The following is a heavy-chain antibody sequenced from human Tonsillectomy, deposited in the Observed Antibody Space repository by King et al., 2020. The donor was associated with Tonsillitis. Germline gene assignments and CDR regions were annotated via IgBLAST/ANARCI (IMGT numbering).Heavy chain of an antibody. V-gene: IGHV3-23*04. CDR2: ICGSGSST. Sequence: VQLVESGGGLVQPGGSLRLSCAVSGFTFRSYAMSWVRQAPGKGLEWVSGICGSGSSTYYADSGKGRFSISRDNSKNTLYVEMNNVSAEDTAVYYCAKDLLQCDGGCCYNAFDVWGQGTMVTVSS. D-gene: IGHD2-15*01. CDR3: AKDLLQCDGGCCYNAFDV. CDR1: GFTFRSYA. J-gene: IGHJ3*01.